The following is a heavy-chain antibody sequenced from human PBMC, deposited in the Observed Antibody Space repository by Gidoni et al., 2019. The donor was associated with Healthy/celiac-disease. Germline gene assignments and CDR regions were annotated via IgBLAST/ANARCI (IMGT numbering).Heavy chain of an antibody. CDR1: GFTFSSYS. V-gene: IGHV3-21*01. D-gene: IGHD4-17*01. CDR3: ARDPDYGGNSYGMDV. J-gene: IGHJ6*02. CDR2: ISSSSSYI. Sequence: EVQLVESGGGLVKPGGSLRLSCAASGFTFSSYSMNWVRQAPGKGLEWGSSISSSSSYIYYADSVKGRFTISRDNAKNSLYLQMNSLRAEDTAVYYCARDPDYGGNSYGMDVWGQGTTVTVSS.